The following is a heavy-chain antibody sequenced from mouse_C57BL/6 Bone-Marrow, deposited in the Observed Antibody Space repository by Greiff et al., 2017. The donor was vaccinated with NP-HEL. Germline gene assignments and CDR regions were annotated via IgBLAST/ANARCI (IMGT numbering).Heavy chain of an antibody. CDR2: INPNNGGT. D-gene: IGHD1-1*01. J-gene: IGHJ2*01. CDR1: GYTFTDYY. Sequence: VQLQQSGPELVKPGASVKISCKASGYTFTDYYMNWVKQSHGKSLEWIGDINPNNGGTSYNQKFKGKATLTVDKSSSTAYMELRSLTSEDSAVYYCEITTVVSYYFDYWGQGTTLTVSS. CDR3: EITTVVSYYFDY. V-gene: IGHV1-26*01.